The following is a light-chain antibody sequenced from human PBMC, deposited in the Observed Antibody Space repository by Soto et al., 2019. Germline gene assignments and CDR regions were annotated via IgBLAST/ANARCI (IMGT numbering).Light chain of an antibody. Sequence: QSVLTQPPSVSGATGQRVTISCTGNSFNIGADYDVHWYQQLPGTAPKLLIYGNTNRPSGVPDRFSGSKSGTSASLAITGLQAEDEDDYYCQSYDSSLSGCVFATGTKLTVL. CDR2: GNT. CDR1: SFNIGADYD. V-gene: IGLV1-40*01. J-gene: IGLJ1*01. CDR3: QSYDSSLSGCV.